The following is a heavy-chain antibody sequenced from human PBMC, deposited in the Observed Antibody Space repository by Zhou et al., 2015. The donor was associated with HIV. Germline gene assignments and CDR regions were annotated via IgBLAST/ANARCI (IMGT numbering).Heavy chain of an antibody. CDR3: ARSSVNHENACDI. J-gene: IGHJ3*02. CDR1: GGTFSGSD. D-gene: IGHD3-22*01. CDR2: ITPMFEID. Sequence: QEQLVQSGAEVKKPGSSVKVSCKASGGTFSGSDISWVRQAPGQGLEWMGGITPMFEIDKYAQKFRTRLIITVDKSTSTAYMELSSLTSEDTAMYFCARSSVNHENACDIWGQGTNVIVSP. V-gene: IGHV1-69*17.